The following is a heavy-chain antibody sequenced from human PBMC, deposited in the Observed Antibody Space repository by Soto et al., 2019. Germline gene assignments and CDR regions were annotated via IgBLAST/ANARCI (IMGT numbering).Heavy chain of an antibody. CDR1: GGSISSGGYY. J-gene: IGHJ3*02. CDR3: ARENPSYYDYIWGSYRYPADAFDI. V-gene: IGHV4-31*03. CDR2: IYYSGST. Sequence: SETLSLTCTVSGGSISSGGYYWSWIRQHPGKGLEWIGYIYYSGSTYYNPSLKSRVTISVDTSKNQFSLKLSSVTAADTAVYYCARENPSYYDYIWGSYRYPADAFDIWGQGTMVTVSS. D-gene: IGHD3-16*02.